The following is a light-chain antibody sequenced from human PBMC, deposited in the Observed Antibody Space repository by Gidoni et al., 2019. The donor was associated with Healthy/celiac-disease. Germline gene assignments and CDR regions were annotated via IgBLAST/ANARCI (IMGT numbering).Light chain of an antibody. J-gene: IGKJ2*01. CDR2: GAS. CDR1: QSVSSSY. V-gene: IGKV3-20*01. CDR3: QQYGSSTGYT. Sequence: EIVLTQSPGTLSLSPGERATLSCRASQSVSSSYLAWYQQQPGQAPRLLIYGASSRATGIPDRFSGSGSGTDFTITISRLEPEDVAVYYCQQYGSSTGYTFGQGTKLEIK.